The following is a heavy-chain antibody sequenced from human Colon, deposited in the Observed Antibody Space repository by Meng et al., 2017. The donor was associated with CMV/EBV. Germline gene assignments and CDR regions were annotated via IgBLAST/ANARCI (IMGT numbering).Heavy chain of an antibody. CDR1: GGSISRSSYY. Sequence: CPVSGGSISRSSYYWGWVRQPPGKGLEWIGSISYSGSTYYNPSLKSRLTISVDTSKNQFSLKLSSVTAADTAVYYCARRLRFGGPFDYWGQGTLVTVSS. CDR2: ISYSGST. V-gene: IGHV4-39*01. D-gene: IGHD3-16*01. CDR3: ARRLRFGGPFDY. J-gene: IGHJ4*02.